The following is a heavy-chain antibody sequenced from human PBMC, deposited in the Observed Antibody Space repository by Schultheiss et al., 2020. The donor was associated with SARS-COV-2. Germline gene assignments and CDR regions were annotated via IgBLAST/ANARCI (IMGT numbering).Heavy chain of an antibody. CDR3: AKAPYGDYYYGMDV. CDR1: GFTVSSNY. D-gene: IGHD4-17*01. V-gene: IGHV3-66*02. J-gene: IGHJ6*02. CDR2: IYSGGST. Sequence: GGSLRLSCAASGFTVSSNYMSWVRQAPGKGLEWVSVIYSGGSTYYADSVKGRFTISRDNSKNTLYLQMNSLRAEDTAVYYCAKAPYGDYYYGMDVWGQGTTVTVSS.